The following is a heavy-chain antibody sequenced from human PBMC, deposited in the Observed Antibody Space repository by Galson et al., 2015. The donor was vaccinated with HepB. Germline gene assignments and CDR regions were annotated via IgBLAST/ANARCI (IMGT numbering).Heavy chain of an antibody. V-gene: IGHV1-18*01. Sequence: QSGAEVKKPGASVKVSCRTSGYMFTTYGVSWVRQAPGQGLEWMGRISAYNGNTDYAQKLQGRVTMTTDTSTSTAYMELRSLRSDDTAMYYCARGGMATRGGPTFDYWGQGTLVTVSS. CDR2: ISAYNGNT. CDR3: ARGGMATRGGPTFDY. J-gene: IGHJ4*02. CDR1: GYMFTTYG. D-gene: IGHD5-24*01.